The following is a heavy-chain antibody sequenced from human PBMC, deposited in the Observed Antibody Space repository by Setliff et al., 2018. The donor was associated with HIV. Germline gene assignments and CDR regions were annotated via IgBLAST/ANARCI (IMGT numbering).Heavy chain of an antibody. J-gene: IGHJ2*01. CDR3: VRSALWFGEADWYFDL. Sequence: SETLSLTCTVSGGSISSGTYYWSWIRQPAGKGLEWIGRIYTSGNTNYNPSLKSRVTMSVDTSKKQFSLKLTSVTAADTAVYYCVRSALWFGEADWYFDLWGRGTLVTVSS. D-gene: IGHD3-10*01. V-gene: IGHV4-61*02. CDR1: GGSISSGTYY. CDR2: IYTSGNT.